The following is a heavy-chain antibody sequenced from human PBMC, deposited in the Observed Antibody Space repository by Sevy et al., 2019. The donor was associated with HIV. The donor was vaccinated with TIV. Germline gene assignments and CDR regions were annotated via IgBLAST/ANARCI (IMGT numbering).Heavy chain of an antibody. D-gene: IGHD2-8*01. CDR1: GGSISSYF. CDR2: IYFSGTT. Sequence: SETLSLTCTVSGGSISSYFWSWIRQPPGKGLEWIGNIYFSGTTHYHPSLKSRVTMSLDTSKSQFSLKLSSVTAADTAVYYCARDESNNLRVLNKWGQGTLVTVSS. V-gene: IGHV4-59*01. J-gene: IGHJ4*02. CDR3: ARDESNNLRVLNK.